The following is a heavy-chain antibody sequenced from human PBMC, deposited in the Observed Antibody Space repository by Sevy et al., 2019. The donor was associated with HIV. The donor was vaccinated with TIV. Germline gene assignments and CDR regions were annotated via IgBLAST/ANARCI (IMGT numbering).Heavy chain of an antibody. CDR3: ARVPRITMVQGVITIFDY. D-gene: IGHD3-10*01. CDR1: GGSFSGYY. Sequence: SETLSLTCAVYGGSFSGYYWSWIRQPPGKGLEWIGEINHSGSTNYNPSLKSRVTISVDTSKNQFSLKLSSVTAADTAVYYCARVPRITMVQGVITIFDYWGQGTLVTVSS. V-gene: IGHV4-34*01. J-gene: IGHJ4*02. CDR2: INHSGST.